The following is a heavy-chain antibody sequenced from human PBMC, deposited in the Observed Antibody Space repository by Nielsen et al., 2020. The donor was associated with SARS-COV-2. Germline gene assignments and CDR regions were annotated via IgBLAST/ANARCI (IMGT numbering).Heavy chain of an antibody. D-gene: IGHD1-1*01. CDR2: ISPSSSRTGYHV. Sequence: GESLKISCAASGFTFSSYTMTWVRQAPGKGLEWVSSISPSSSRTGYHVNYADSVKGRFTISRDDAKNSLYLQMNSLRAEDTAIYYCAKGTVLDYWCQGTLVTVSS. CDR1: GFTFSSYT. V-gene: IGHV3-21*01. CDR3: AKGTVLDY. J-gene: IGHJ4*02.